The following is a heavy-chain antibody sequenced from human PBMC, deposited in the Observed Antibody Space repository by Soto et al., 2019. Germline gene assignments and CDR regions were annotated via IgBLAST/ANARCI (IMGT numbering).Heavy chain of an antibody. CDR2: IYYSGST. CDR3: ARERDDDSSGLDY. CDR1: GGSISSGDYY. D-gene: IGHD6-19*01. V-gene: IGHV4-30-4*01. J-gene: IGHJ4*02. Sequence: SETLSLTCTVSGGSISSGDYYWSWIRQPPGKGLEWIGYIYYSGSTYYNPSLKSRVTISVDTSKNQFSLKLSSVTAADTAVYYCARERDDDSSGLDYRCQGTLVTVSS.